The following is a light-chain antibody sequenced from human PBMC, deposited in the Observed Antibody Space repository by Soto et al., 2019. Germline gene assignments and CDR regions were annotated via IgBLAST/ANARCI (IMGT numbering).Light chain of an antibody. CDR2: LGS. J-gene: IGKJ1*01. V-gene: IGKV2-28*01. CDR1: QSLLNSNGYNC. CDR3: MQSLQTPLT. Sequence: DIVMTQTPLSLPVTPGEPASISCRSSQSLLNSNGYNCLEWYLQKPGQSPQLLIYLGSNRASGVPDRFSGSGSGTDFTLKISRVEAEDVGVYFWMQSLQTPLTFGQGIKVDIK.